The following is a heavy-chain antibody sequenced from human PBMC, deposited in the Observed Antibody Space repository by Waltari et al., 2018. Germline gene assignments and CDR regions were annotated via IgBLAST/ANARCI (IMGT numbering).Heavy chain of an antibody. J-gene: IGHJ6*02. CDR1: GSSFSSYE. V-gene: IGHV3-48*03. CDR2: ISDSDNSK. Sequence: EAQLVESGGGSVQPGGSLRLSCAASGSSFSSYEMKWVRQAPGKGLDWISYISDSDNSKFYAESVKGRFTVSRDNAKNSLHLEMNSLRAEDTATYYCVRDGLGSGRTRVDVWGQGTTVIVSS. D-gene: IGHD2-2*01. CDR3: VRDGLGSGRTRVDV.